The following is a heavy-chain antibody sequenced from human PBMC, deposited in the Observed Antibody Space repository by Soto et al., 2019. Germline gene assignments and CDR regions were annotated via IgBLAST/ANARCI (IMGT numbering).Heavy chain of an antibody. CDR1: GFTFSNYA. V-gene: IGHV3-23*01. CDR3: AKENRRGCCSGGICYGYFDY. J-gene: IGHJ4*02. CDR2: ISGSGDST. Sequence: EVQLLESGGGLVQPGGSLRLSCTASGFTFSNYAMSWVRQAPGKGLEWVSTISGSGDSTNYADSVKGQFAISRDNSNNMLYVQMDSLRVEDTAVYYCAKENRRGCCSGGICYGYFDYWGQGTLVTVSS. D-gene: IGHD2-15*01.